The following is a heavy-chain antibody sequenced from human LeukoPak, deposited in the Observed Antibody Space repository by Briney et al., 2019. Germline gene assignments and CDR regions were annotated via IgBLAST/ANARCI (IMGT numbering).Heavy chain of an antibody. CDR1: GFTFSSSW. V-gene: IGHV3-7*01. D-gene: IGHD2-2*01. CDR2: IKHDGSES. J-gene: IGHJ4*02. Sequence: GGSLRLSCAASGFTFSSSWMSWVRQVPGRGLEWVAKIKHDGSESYHVDSVRGRFTISRDNAKNSLCLQMNSLRAEDTAVYYCASDGHSHANWGQGTLVTVSS. CDR3: ASDGHSHAN.